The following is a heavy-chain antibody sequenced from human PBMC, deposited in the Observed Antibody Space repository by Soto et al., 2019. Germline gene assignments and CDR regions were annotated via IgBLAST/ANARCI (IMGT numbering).Heavy chain of an antibody. D-gene: IGHD3-10*01. CDR2: IKSKTSGWTT. Sequence: GGSLRVSCATSGYTFSNAWMSWVRQAPGKGLEWVRRIKSKTSGWTTDYAATVKGRFTISRDDSKNTLYLQMDSLKTADTAVYYCTTETLPMFRGVLDYWGQGTLVTVSS. V-gene: IGHV3-15*01. CDR1: GYTFSNAW. J-gene: IGHJ4*02. CDR3: TTETLPMFRGVLDY.